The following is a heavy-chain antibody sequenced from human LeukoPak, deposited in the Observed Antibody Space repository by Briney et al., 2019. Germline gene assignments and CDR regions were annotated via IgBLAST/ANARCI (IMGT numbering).Heavy chain of an antibody. CDR3: ARDYSYRGHIDI. CDR1: RYTFTSYG. Sequence: ASVTVSCKASRYTFTSYGISGVRQAPGQGLEWMGWISAYNGNTNYAQKLQGRVTMTTDTSTSTAYMELRSLRSDDTAVYYCARDYSYRGHIDIWGQGTMVTVSS. CDR2: ISAYNGNT. V-gene: IGHV1-18*01. D-gene: IGHD2-15*01. J-gene: IGHJ3*02.